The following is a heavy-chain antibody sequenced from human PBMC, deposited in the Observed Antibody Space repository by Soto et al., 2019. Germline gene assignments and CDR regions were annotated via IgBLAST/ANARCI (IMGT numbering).Heavy chain of an antibody. V-gene: IGHV3-23*01. CDR1: GFSFSDYA. CDR2: ISESGGST. J-gene: IGHJ4*02. Sequence: LRLSCAASGFSFSDYAMSWVRQAPGKGLEWVSVISESGGSTHYADSVRGRFTVSRDNSKNSLSLRMNSLRDEDTAVYFCAKRSPYSSGWYSPIFDYWGQGALVTV. CDR3: AKRSPYSSGWYSPIFDY. D-gene: IGHD6-13*01.